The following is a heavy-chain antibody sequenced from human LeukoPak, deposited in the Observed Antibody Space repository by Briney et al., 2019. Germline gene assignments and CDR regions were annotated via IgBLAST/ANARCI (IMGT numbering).Heavy chain of an antibody. CDR2: IYYSGST. V-gene: IGHV4-39*01. CDR1: GGSISSSSYC. CDR3: ASRRMAGQNHFDY. Sequence: PSETLSLTCTVSGGSISSSSYCWGWLRQTPGKVLEWIGSIYYSGSTYYHPSLKRRVTITMDTSKNQLQFSLKLTSVTAADTAVYYCASRRMAGQNHFDYWGQGTQVTGSS. J-gene: IGHJ4*02. D-gene: IGHD5-24*01.